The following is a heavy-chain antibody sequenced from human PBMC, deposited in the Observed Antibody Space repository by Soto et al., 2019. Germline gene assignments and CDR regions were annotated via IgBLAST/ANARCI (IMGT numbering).Heavy chain of an antibody. CDR2: IYATGTT. D-gene: IGHD1-1*01. CDR3: GRHGTKTLRDWFDP. J-gene: IGHJ5*02. CDR1: GASISGFY. V-gene: IGHV4-4*07. Sequence: SETLSLTCTVSGASISGFYWSWIRESAGKGLEWMGRIYATGTTDYNPSLKSRVMMSVDTSKKQFSLKLRYVTSADTAVCHCGRHGTKTLRDWFDPWGQGISVTVSS.